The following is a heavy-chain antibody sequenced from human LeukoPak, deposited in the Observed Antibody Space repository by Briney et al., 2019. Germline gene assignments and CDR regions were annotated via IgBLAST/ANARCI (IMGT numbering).Heavy chain of an antibody. Sequence: GGSLRLSCAASGFTFSDYYMSWIRQAPGKGLEWVSYISSSGSTIYYADSVKGRFAISRDNAKNSLYLQMNSLRAEDTAVYYCARDGRIQLWRQGIDYWGQGTLVTVSS. J-gene: IGHJ4*02. V-gene: IGHV3-11*01. CDR2: ISSSGSTI. CDR1: GFTFSDYY. CDR3: ARDGRIQLWRQGIDY. D-gene: IGHD5-18*01.